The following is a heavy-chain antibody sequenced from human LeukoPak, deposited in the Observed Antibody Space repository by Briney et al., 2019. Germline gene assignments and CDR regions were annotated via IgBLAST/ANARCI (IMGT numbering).Heavy chain of an antibody. CDR2: IYDSGST. Sequence: PSETLSLTCTVSGGSIRSSYYYWGWIRQPPGKGLEWIGSIYDSGSTYYNPSLKSRVTISVDTSKNQFSLKLSSVTAADTAVYYCAKVLNYGSGSYSSTYGMDVWGQGTTVTVSS. J-gene: IGHJ6*02. V-gene: IGHV4-39*07. CDR1: GGSIRSSYYY. CDR3: AKVLNYGSGSYSSTYGMDV. D-gene: IGHD3-10*01.